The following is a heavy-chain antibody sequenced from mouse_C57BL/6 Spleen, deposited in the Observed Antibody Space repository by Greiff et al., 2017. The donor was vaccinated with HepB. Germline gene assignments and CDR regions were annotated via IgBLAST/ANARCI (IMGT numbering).Heavy chain of an antibody. J-gene: IGHJ3*01. CDR3: ASRGPY. CDR1: GFTFSSYG. Sequence: EVKVVESGGDLVKPGGSLKLSCAASGFTFSSYGMSWVRQTPDKRLEWVATISSGGSYTYYPDSVKGRFTISRDNAKNTLYLQMSSLKSEDTAMYYCASRGPYWGQGTLVTVSA. CDR2: ISSGGSYT. V-gene: IGHV5-6*02.